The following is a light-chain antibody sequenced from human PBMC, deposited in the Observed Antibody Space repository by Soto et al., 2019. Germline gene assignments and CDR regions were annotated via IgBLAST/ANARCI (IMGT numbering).Light chain of an antibody. CDR1: KLGDKY. J-gene: IGLJ2*01. V-gene: IGLV3-1*01. CDR3: QAWDSSTAYRV. Sequence: SYELTQPPSVSMSPGQTASITCSGDKLGDKYACWYQQKPGQSPVLVIYQDSKRPSGIPERFSGSNSGNTATLTISGTQAMDEADYYCQAWDSSTAYRVFGGGTKLTVL. CDR2: QDS.